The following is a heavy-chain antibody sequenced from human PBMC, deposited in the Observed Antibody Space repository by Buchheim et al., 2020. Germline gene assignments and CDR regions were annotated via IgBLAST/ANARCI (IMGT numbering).Heavy chain of an antibody. D-gene: IGHD2-15*01. CDR2: INHSGST. Sequence: QVQLQQWGAGLLKPSETLSLTCAVYGGSFSGYYWSWICQPPGKGLEWIGEINHSGSTNYNPSLKSRVTISVDTSKNQFSLKLSSVTAADTAVYYCARVPRGGYCSGGSCSGSDYWGQGTL. CDR1: GGSFSGYY. CDR3: ARVPRGGYCSGGSCSGSDY. V-gene: IGHV4-34*01. J-gene: IGHJ4*02.